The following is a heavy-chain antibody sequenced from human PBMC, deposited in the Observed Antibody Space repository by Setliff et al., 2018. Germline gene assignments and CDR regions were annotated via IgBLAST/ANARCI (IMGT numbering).Heavy chain of an antibody. D-gene: IGHD6-6*01. CDR2: TNLVDGET. CDR1: GFTFTGYS. V-gene: IGHV1-2*02. Sequence: ASVKVSCKASGFTFTGYSIHWVRQAPGQGLEWVGWTNLVDGETRYARKFQGRVTMTRDTSITTAYMEISSLTSDDTAVYYCARGRNIAARLFDSWGQGTRVTVSS. CDR3: ARGRNIAARLFDS. J-gene: IGHJ4*02.